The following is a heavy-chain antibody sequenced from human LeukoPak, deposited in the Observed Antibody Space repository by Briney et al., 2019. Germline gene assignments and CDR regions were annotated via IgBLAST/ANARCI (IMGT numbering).Heavy chain of an antibody. V-gene: IGHV1-24*01. CDR1: GYTLTELS. J-gene: IGHJ2*01. D-gene: IGHD3-22*01. CDR3: ARDRGHYYDSSGYWVFDL. Sequence: VASVKVSCKVSGYTLTELSMHWVRQAPGKGLERMGGFDPEDGETIYAQKFQGRVTITADESTSTAYMELSSLRSEDTAVYYCARDRGHYYDSSGYWVFDLWGRGTLVTVSS. CDR2: FDPEDGET.